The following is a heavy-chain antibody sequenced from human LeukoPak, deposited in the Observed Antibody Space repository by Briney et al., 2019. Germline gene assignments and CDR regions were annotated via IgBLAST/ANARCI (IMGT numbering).Heavy chain of an antibody. CDR1: GYTFTSYG. J-gene: IGHJ4*02. D-gene: IGHD3-10*01. CDR3: ARAELEGYYGSGSYLNC. CDR2: ISAYNGNT. Sequence: AASVKVSCKASGYTFTSYGISWVRQAPGQGLEWMGWISAYNGNTNYAQKLQGRVTMTTDTSTSTAHMELRSLRSDDTAVYYCARAELEGYYGSGSYLNCWGQGTLVTVSS. V-gene: IGHV1-18*01.